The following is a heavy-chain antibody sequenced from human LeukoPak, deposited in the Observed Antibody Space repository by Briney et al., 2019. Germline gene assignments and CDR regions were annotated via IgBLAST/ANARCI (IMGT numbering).Heavy chain of an antibody. D-gene: IGHD5-12*01. Sequence: SQTLSLTCTVSGGSISSGDYYWSWIRQPPGKGLEWIGYIYYSGSTYYNPSLKSRVTISVDTSKNQFSLKLSSVTAADTAVYYCARDVATIGIPHVDYMDVWGKGTTVTVSS. CDR1: GGSISSGDYY. CDR3: ARDVATIGIPHVDYMDV. J-gene: IGHJ6*03. CDR2: IYYSGST. V-gene: IGHV4-30-4*08.